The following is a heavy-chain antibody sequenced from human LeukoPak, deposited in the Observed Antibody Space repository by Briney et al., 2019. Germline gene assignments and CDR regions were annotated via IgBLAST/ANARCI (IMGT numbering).Heavy chain of an antibody. CDR1: GFSFSSFG. J-gene: IGHJ5*01. CDR3: ARDQGVNQVWNWFES. Sequence: GGSLRLSCATSGFSFSSFGMHWVRQAPGKGLEWVAVIGYEGSTKYYADSVKGRFTISRDNSKDTLYLQMSSLRAEDTALYYCARDQGVNQVWNWFESCGQGTLVTVSS. D-gene: IGHD1-1*01. V-gene: IGHV3-33*01. CDR2: IGYEGSTK.